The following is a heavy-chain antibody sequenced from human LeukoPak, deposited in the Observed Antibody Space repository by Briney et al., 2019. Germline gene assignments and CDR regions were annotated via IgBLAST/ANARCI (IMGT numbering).Heavy chain of an antibody. J-gene: IGHJ4*02. V-gene: IGHV4-61*08. CDR1: GASIRRDDYY. CDR2: IYSSGST. CDR3: ARALNFDY. Sequence: SQTLSLTCTVSGASIRRDDYYWSWIRQPPGKGLEWIGYIYSSGSTNYNPSLRSRVTISVDTSKNQFSLKLRSVTAADTAVYCSARALNFDYWGQGTLVTVSS.